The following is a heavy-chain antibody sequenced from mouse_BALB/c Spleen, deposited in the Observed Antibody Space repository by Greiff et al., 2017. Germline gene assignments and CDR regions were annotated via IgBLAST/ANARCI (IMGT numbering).Heavy chain of an antibody. CDR3: ARDPYDGYYFFAY. CDR1: GFTFSSYG. V-gene: IGHV5-6*01. D-gene: IGHD2-3*01. J-gene: IGHJ3*01. Sequence: EVQRVESGGDLVKPGGSLKLSCAASGFTFSSYGMSWVRQTPDKRLEWVATISSGGSYTYYPDSVKGRFTISRDNAKNTLYLQMSSLKSEDTAMYYCARDPYDGYYFFAYWGQGTLVTVSA. CDR2: ISSGGSYT.